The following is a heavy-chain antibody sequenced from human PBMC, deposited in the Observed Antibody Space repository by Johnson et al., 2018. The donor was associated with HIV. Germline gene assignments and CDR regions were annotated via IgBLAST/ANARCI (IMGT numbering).Heavy chain of an antibody. V-gene: IGHV3-7*01. CDR1: GFTFSSYW. D-gene: IGHD3-22*01. Sequence: VQLVEAGGGLVQPGGSLRLSCAASGFTFSSYWMSWVRQAPGKGLEWVANIKQAGSEKYYVDSVKGRFTISRDNDKNSLYLKMNSLRAEDTAGYYCARQLGYYYDSSGYYAEPDDAFDIWGQGTMVTVSS. CDR2: IKQAGSEK. J-gene: IGHJ3*02. CDR3: ARQLGYYYDSSGYYAEPDDAFDI.